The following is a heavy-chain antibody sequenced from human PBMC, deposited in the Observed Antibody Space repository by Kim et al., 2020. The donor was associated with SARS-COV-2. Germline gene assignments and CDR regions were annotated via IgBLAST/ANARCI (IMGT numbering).Heavy chain of an antibody. CDR3: ARATYYYDSSGRYYFDY. Sequence: GGSLRLSCAASGFTFSSYGMHWVRQAPGKGLEWVAVIWYDGSNKYYADSVKGRFTISRDNSKNTLYLQMNSLRAEDTAVYYCARATYYYDSSGRYYFDYWGQGTLVTVSS. CDR1: GFTFSSYG. D-gene: IGHD3-22*01. CDR2: IWYDGSNK. J-gene: IGHJ4*02. V-gene: IGHV3-33*01.